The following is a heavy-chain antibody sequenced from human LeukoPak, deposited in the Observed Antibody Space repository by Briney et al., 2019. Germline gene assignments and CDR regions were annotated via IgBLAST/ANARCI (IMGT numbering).Heavy chain of an antibody. D-gene: IGHD6-19*01. CDR1: GGSISPYY. J-gene: IGHJ4*02. Sequence: SETLSLTCTVSGGSISPYYWSWLRQPPGKGLEWIGYIYYSGSTNYNPSLKSRVTISVDTSKNQFSLKLTSVTAADTAVYYCAGRGIAVAGGFDYWGQGTLVTASS. V-gene: IGHV4-59*01. CDR3: AGRGIAVAGGFDY. CDR2: IYYSGST.